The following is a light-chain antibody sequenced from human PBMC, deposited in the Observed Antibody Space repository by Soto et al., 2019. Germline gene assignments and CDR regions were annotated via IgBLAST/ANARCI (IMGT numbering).Light chain of an antibody. CDR3: QQSYNTPLT. CDR1: QSISSY. Sequence: DIQMTQSPSSLSASVGDRVTITWRASQSISSYLNWYQQIPGKAPKLLIYAASSLQSGDPSRFSGGGSGTDFTLTISSLQPEDFATYYCQQSYNTPLTFGGGTKVEIK. CDR2: AAS. J-gene: IGKJ4*01. V-gene: IGKV1-39*01.